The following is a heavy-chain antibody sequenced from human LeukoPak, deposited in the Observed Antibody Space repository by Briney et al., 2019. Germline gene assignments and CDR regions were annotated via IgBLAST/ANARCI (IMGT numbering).Heavy chain of an antibody. J-gene: IGHJ3*02. D-gene: IGHD5-24*01. CDR2: IYPGDSDT. CDR1: GYSFINYW. V-gene: IGHV5-51*01. Sequence: GESLKMSCKGSGYSFINYWIAWVRQMPGKGLERIGIIYPGDSDTRYSPSFQGQVTISADKSISTAYLQWSSLKASDTAMYYCARHLDGYNYLDAFDIWGQGTMVTVSS. CDR3: ARHLDGYNYLDAFDI.